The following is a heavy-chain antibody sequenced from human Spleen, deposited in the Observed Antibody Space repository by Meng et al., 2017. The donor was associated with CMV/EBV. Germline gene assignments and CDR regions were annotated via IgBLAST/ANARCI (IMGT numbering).Heavy chain of an antibody. CDR1: NGSIATRY. CDR3: ASLGN. D-gene: IGHD3-16*01. V-gene: IGHV4-59*01. CDR2: INYSGTT. Sequence: SETLSLTCSVSNGSIATRYWSWIRQPPGKGLEWIGYINYSGTTGYNPSLKSRVILSMDASRNEFSLRMNSVTAADTAMYYCASLGNWGPGTMVTVSS. J-gene: IGHJ3*01.